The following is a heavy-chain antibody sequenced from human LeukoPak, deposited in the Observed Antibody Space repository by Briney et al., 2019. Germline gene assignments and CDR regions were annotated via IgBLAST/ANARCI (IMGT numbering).Heavy chain of an antibody. Sequence: GGSLRLSCAASGFTFSSYWMSWVCQAPGKGLEWVANIKQDGSEKYYVDSVKGRFTISRDNAKNSLYLQMNSLRAEDTAVYYCARDGPIAAGYYYGMDVWGQGTTVTVSS. CDR3: ARDGPIAAGYYYGMDV. CDR1: GFTFSSYW. J-gene: IGHJ6*02. D-gene: IGHD6-13*01. CDR2: IKQDGSEK. V-gene: IGHV3-7*01.